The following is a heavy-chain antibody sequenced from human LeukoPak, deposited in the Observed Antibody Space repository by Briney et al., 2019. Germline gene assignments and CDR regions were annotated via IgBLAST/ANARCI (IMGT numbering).Heavy chain of an antibody. CDR3: ARVWGSGSYSDY. J-gene: IGHJ4*02. V-gene: IGHV1-46*01. CDR2: INPIGGST. D-gene: IGHD3-10*01. CDR1: GYTFTSYS. Sequence: ASAKVSCKASGYTFTSYSMHWVRQAPGQGHEWMGIINPIGGSTSCAPTFQGRVTMTRDTSTRTVYMELSSLRSEDTAVYYCARVWGSGSYSDYWGQGTLVTVSS.